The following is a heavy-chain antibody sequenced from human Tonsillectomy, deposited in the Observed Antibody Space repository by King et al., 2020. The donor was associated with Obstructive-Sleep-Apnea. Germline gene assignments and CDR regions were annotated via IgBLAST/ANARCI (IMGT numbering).Heavy chain of an antibody. Sequence: QLQQSGPGLVKPSETLSLSCTVAGDSITTTSSFWGWLRQPPGKRLEWIGNTFFRGSVEYNPSLGGRVIISEDTSNNQFSLGLRSVTAADTAIYYCGRLRRSRFGTYGVDVWGQGTTVTVSS. D-gene: IGHD1-14*01. V-gene: IGHV4-39*01. CDR2: TFFRGSV. CDR3: GRLRRSRFGTYGVDV. CDR1: GDSITTTSSF. J-gene: IGHJ6*02.